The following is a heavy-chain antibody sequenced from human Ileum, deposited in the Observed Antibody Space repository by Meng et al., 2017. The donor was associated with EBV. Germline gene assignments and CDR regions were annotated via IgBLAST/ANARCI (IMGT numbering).Heavy chain of an antibody. Sequence: EVQLVESGGGAVQSGGSLRLHCAGSGFTFSSNWMHWVRQAPGKGLVWVSRIDGGGSSTSYADSVKGRFTISRDNAKNTLYLQVNSLRAEDTAVYYCARAEFSGPSLVYWGQGTLVTVSS. CDR2: IDGGGSST. CDR1: GFTFSSNW. V-gene: IGHV3-74*01. D-gene: IGHD5-12*01. J-gene: IGHJ4*02. CDR3: ARAEFSGPSLVY.